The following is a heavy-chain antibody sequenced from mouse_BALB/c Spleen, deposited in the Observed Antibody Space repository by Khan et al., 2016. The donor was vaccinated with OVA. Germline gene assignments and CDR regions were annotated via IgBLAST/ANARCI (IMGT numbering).Heavy chain of an antibody. CDR3: ARLAYYYDSEGFAY. CDR1: GFTFSTYG. CDR2: ISSGGSYT. Sequence: EVELVESGGDLVKPEGSLKLSCAASGFTFSTYGMSWVRQTPDKRLEWVATISSGGSYTYYPDSVQGRFTISRDNAKNTLYLQMCSLRSEDTAMFYCARLAYYYDSEGFAYWGQGTLVTASA. J-gene: IGHJ3*01. D-gene: IGHD1-1*01. V-gene: IGHV5-6*01.